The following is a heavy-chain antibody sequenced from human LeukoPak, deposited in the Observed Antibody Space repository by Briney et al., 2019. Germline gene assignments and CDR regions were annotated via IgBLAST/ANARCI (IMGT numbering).Heavy chain of an antibody. D-gene: IGHD4/OR15-4a*01. CDR2: ISACSGST. V-gene: IGHV1-46*03. CDR1: GYTFTSYY. J-gene: IGHJ5*02. CDR3: AREGQGACSWFDP. Sequence: ASVKVSCKASGYTFTSYYMNWVRQAPGQGLEWMGLISACSGSTTYAQNLQGRVTMTSDTSTGTADMELSSLRSEDTAVYYCAREGQGACSWFDPWGQGTLVTVSS.